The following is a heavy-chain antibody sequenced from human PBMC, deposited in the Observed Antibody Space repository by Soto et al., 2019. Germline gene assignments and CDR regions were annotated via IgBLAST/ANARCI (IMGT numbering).Heavy chain of an antibody. Sequence: SLKGSCDASGSTLSSYAISWVRQAPGQGLEWMGGIIPIFGTANYAQKFQGRVTITADESTSTAYMELSSLRSEDTAVYYCARDPWGGYDSSGSNRDPFDSWGQGTLVTVTS. CDR3: ARDPWGGYDSSGSNRDPFDS. J-gene: IGHJ4*02. CDR2: IIPIFGTA. D-gene: IGHD3-22*01. CDR1: GSTLSSYA. V-gene: IGHV1-69*01.